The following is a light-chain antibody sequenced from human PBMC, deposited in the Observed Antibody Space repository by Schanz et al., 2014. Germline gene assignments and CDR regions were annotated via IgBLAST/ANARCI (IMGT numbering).Light chain of an antibody. V-gene: IGKV3-15*01. CDR1: QSVSSN. CDR3: QQFGGSPLT. CDR2: SAS. Sequence: EIVMTQSPATLSVSPGERATLSCRASQSVSSNLAWFQQKPGQTPRLLIYSASTRATGVPARFSGSGSGTDFTLTISRLEPEDFAVYYCQQFGGSPLTFGAGTKVDIK. J-gene: IGKJ4*01.